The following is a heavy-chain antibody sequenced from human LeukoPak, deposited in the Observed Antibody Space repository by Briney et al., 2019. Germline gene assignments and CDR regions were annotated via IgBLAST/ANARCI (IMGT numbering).Heavy chain of an antibody. CDR2: INHSGST. V-gene: IGHV4-34*01. CDR3: ARGLFGYFDY. D-gene: IGHD3-3*01. Sequence: SETLPLTCAVYGGSFSGYYWSWIRQPPGKGLEWIGEINHSGSTNYNPSLKSRVTISVDTSKNQFSLKLSSVTAADTAVYYCARGLFGYFDYWGQGTLVTVSS. CDR1: GGSFSGYY. J-gene: IGHJ4*02.